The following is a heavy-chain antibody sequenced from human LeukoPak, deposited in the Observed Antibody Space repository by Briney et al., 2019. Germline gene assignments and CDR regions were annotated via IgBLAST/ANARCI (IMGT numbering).Heavy chain of an antibody. Sequence: GESLKISCKGSGYSFTSYWIGWVRQMPGKGLEWMGIIYPGDSDTRYSPSFQGQVTISADKSISTAYLQWSSLKASDTAMYYCARLAGYCTNGVCYDNYFDYWGQGTLVTVSS. CDR1: GYSFTSYW. CDR2: IYPGDSDT. J-gene: IGHJ4*02. V-gene: IGHV5-51*01. CDR3: ARLAGYCTNGVCYDNYFDY. D-gene: IGHD2-8*01.